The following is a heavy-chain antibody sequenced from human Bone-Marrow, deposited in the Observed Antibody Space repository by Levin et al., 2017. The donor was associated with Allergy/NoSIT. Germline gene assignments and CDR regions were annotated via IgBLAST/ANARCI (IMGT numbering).Heavy chain of an antibody. D-gene: IGHD5/OR15-5a*01. CDR1: GFTFSSYW. J-gene: IGHJ4*02. Sequence: GGSLRLSCAASGFTFSSYWMHWVRQAPGTGLVWVSRINSDGSIINHADSVKGRFTISRDNARNTLFLQMTSLRADDTGVYYCAREIVFSGIGAYYWGQGALVTVSS. CDR3: AREIVFSGIGAYY. CDR2: INSDGSII. V-gene: IGHV3-74*01.